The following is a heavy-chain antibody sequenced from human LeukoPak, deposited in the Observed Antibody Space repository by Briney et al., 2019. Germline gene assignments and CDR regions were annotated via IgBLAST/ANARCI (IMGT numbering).Heavy chain of an antibody. Sequence: GGSLRLSCATSGFSFTDYPMNWVRQAPGKGLEWVSYIDSSSSTIYYADSVKGRFTISRDNAKNSLYMQMDSLRDEDTAVYYCARTAIIIRGVIAYYFDYWGQGTLVTVSS. V-gene: IGHV3-48*02. CDR1: GFSFTDYP. D-gene: IGHD3-10*01. CDR2: IDSSSSTI. CDR3: ARTAIIIRGVIAYYFDY. J-gene: IGHJ4*02.